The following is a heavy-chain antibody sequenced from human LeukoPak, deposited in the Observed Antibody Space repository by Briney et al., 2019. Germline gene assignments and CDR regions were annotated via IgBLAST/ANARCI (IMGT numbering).Heavy chain of an antibody. CDR1: GFTFRSYW. J-gene: IGHJ4*02. CDR3: ARGSYRSFDY. CDR2: INSDGNST. Sequence: GGSLRLSCAASGFTFRSYWMHWVRQAPGTGLVWVSRINSDGNSTMYADSVKGRMTISRDNAKNTLYLQMISLRAEDTAVYFCARGSYRSFDYWGQGTLVTVSS. D-gene: IGHD1-1*01. V-gene: IGHV3-74*03.